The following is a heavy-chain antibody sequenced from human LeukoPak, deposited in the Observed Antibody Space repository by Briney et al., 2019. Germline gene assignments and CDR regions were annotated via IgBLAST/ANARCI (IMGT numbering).Heavy chain of an antibody. CDR2: IYYSGRT. CDR3: ARDSDSSGYYFDY. CDR1: GYSISSAYY. V-gene: IGHV4-38-2*02. J-gene: IGHJ4*02. D-gene: IGHD3-22*01. Sequence: PSETLSLTCTVSGYSISSAYYWGWIRQPPGKGLEWIGSIYYSGRTYYNPSLKSRVTISVDTSKNQFSLKLSSVTAADTAVYYCARDSDSSGYYFDYWGQGTLVTVSS.